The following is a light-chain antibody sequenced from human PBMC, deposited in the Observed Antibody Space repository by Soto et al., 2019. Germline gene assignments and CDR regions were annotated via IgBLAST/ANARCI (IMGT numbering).Light chain of an antibody. J-gene: IGKJ5*01. CDR3: QNYNRAQIN. Sequence: DIKLTQSPSSLSASVGDRVTITCRASHGISFYLAWYQHTPGKVPKHLIYGASKLDSGVPSRFSGGGYGTNFTLTISCLQPEDVGTYYCQNYNRAQINFGQGTRLEI. CDR1: HGISFY. V-gene: IGKV1-27*01. CDR2: GAS.